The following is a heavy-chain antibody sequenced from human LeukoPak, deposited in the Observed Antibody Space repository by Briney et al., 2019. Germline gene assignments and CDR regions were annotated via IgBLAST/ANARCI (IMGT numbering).Heavy chain of an antibody. D-gene: IGHD2-2*01. V-gene: IGHV3-21*01. CDR2: ISTSGNYI. J-gene: IGHJ4*02. CDR3: ARSLCSSTSCKPYYFDS. CDR1: EFTFSGYS. Sequence: TGGSLRLSCAASEFTFSGYSMNWVRQAPGKGLEWVSSISTSGNYIYYADSVKGRFTISRDNAKNSLYLQMNSLRAEDTAVYYCARSLCSSTSCKPYYFDSWGQGTLVTVSS.